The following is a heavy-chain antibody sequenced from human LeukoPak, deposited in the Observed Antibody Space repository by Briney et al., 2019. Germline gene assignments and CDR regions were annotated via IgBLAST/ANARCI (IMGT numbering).Heavy chain of an antibody. Sequence: SRTLSLTCAVSGGSISSSNWWSWVRQPPGKGLEWIGEIYHSGSTNYNPSLKSRVTISVDKSKNQFSLKLSSVTAADTAVYYCARSIGYFDPGFDYWGQGTLVTVSS. CDR3: ARSIGYFDPGFDY. D-gene: IGHD6-19*01. J-gene: IGHJ4*02. CDR2: IYHSGST. CDR1: GGSISSSNW. V-gene: IGHV4-4*02.